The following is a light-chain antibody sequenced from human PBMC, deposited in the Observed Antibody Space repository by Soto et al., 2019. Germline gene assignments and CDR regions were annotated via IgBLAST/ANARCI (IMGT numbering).Light chain of an antibody. CDR3: QQYNNWPPWT. Sequence: EILLTQSPATLSLSPGERATLSCRASQSVGDYLAWYQQRPGQAPRLLIYGASKRATGIPARFSASGSETDFTLTISSLEPDDFAVYYCQQYNNWPPWTFGQGTKVEIK. CDR1: QSVGDY. V-gene: IGKV3-11*01. CDR2: GAS. J-gene: IGKJ1*01.